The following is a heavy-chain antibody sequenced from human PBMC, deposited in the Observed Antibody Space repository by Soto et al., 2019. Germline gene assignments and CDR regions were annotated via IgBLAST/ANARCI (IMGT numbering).Heavy chain of an antibody. J-gene: IGHJ6*02. CDR2: INSDGSST. V-gene: IGHV3-74*01. Sequence: GGSLRLSCAASGFTFSSYWMHWVRQAPGKGLVWVSRINSDGSSTSYADSVKGRFTIYRDNAKNTLYLQMNSLRAEDTAVYYCARHPYQSGYYYYYYGMDVWGQGTTVTVSS. D-gene: IGHD3-3*01. CDR1: GFTFSSYW. CDR3: ARHPYQSGYYYYYYGMDV.